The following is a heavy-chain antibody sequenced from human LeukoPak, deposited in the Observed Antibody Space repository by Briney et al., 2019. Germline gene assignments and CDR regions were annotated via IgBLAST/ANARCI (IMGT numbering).Heavy chain of an antibody. Sequence: GGSLRLSCAASGFTVSSNYMSWVRQAPGKGLEWVSAIYSGGSTYYADSVKGRFTISRDNSKNTLYLQMNSLRAEDTAVYYCARYSGSYYYFDYWGQGTLVTVSS. V-gene: IGHV3-53*01. CDR2: IYSGGST. CDR3: ARYSGSYYYFDY. D-gene: IGHD1-26*01. J-gene: IGHJ4*02. CDR1: GFTVSSNY.